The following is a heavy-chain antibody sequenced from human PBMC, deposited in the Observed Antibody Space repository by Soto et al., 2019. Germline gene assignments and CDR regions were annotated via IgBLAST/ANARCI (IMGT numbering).Heavy chain of an antibody. J-gene: IGHJ4*02. CDR1: GFTFSSYE. CDR3: ARGSHSYDTSDPFGN. D-gene: IGHD3-22*01. Sequence: GVSLRLSCADSGFTFSSYEMNWVRQAPGKGLEWVSYISSSGYTIYYADSVKGRFTISRDNAKRSLYLQMNSLRAEDTAVYYCARGSHSYDTSDPFGNWGQGTLVTVSS. V-gene: IGHV3-48*03. CDR2: ISSSGYTI.